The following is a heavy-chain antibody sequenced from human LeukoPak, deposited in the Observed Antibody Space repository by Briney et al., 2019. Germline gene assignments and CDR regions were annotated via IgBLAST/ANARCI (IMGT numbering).Heavy chain of an antibody. CDR2: IKQDGSEK. CDR3: AREGEDYGDYGDFDY. J-gene: IGHJ4*02. V-gene: IGHV3-7*01. Sequence: GGSLRLSCAASGFTFSSYWMSWVRQAPGKGLEWEANIKQDGSEKYYVDSVKGRFTISRDNAKNSLYLQMNSLRAEDTAVYYCAREGEDYGDYGDFDYWGQGTLVTVSS. CDR1: GFTFSSYW. D-gene: IGHD4-17*01.